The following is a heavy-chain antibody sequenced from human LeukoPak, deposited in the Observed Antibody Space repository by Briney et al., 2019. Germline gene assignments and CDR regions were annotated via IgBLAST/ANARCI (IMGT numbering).Heavy chain of an antibody. Sequence: GASVKVSCKASGYTFTGYYMHWVRQAPGQGLEWMGWINPNSGGTNYAQKFQGRVTMTRDTSISTAYMELSRLRSDDTAVYYCARESGYCSGDSCYPVDYWGQGTLVTVSS. CDR2: INPNSGGT. V-gene: IGHV1-2*02. CDR3: ARESGYCSGDSCYPVDY. J-gene: IGHJ4*02. D-gene: IGHD2-15*01. CDR1: GYTFTGYY.